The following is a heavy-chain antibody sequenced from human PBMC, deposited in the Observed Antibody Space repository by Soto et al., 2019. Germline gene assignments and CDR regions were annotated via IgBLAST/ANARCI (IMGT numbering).Heavy chain of an antibody. Sequence: RGSLRLSCASSGFTFSRYDMDWVRQGTGKSLEWVSAIGTAGDSYYPGSVKGRSTISRANAKNSLYLQMNNLRAGDTAVYYCVRSNGLPKYYGFDVWGRGTTVTVSS. V-gene: IGHV3-13*01. J-gene: IGHJ6*02. CDR2: IGTAGDS. CDR1: GFTFSRYD. D-gene: IGHD2-8*01. CDR3: VRSNGLPKYYGFDV.